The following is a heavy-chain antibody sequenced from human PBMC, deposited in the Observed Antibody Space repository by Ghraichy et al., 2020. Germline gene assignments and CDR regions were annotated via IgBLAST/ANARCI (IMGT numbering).Heavy chain of an antibody. Sequence: GGSLRLSCAASGFTVSSIYMSWVRQAPGKGLEWVSVIYSGGSTYYADSVKGRFTISRDTSKNTLYLQLNSLRAEDTAVYYCARTMHDCSGYYYDRGYYFDYWGQGTLVTVSS. V-gene: IGHV3-53*01. CDR3: ARTMHDCSGYYYDRGYYFDY. J-gene: IGHJ4*02. D-gene: IGHD3-22*01. CDR1: GFTVSSIY. CDR2: IYSGGST.